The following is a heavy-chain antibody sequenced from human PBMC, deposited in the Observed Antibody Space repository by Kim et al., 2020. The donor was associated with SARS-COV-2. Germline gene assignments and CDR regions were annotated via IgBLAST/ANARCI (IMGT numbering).Heavy chain of an antibody. CDR1: GFTFDDYT. CDR2: ISWDGGST. V-gene: IGHV3-43*01. J-gene: IGHJ1*01. CDR3: AKDRGGSGSYPAEYFQH. Sequence: GGSLRLSCAASGFTFDDYTMHWVRQAPGKGLEWVSLISWDGGSTYYADSVKGRFTISRDNSKNSLYLQMNSLRTEDTALYYCAKDRGGSGSYPAEYFQHWGQGTLVTVSS. D-gene: IGHD3-10*01.